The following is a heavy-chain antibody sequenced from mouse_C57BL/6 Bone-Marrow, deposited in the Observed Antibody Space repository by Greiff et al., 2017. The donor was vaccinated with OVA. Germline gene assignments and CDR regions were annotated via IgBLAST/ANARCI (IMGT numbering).Heavy chain of an antibody. J-gene: IGHJ2*01. CDR1: GYTFTSYW. CDR2: FTMYSDAT. V-gene: IGHV1-64*01. Sequence: QVQLQQPGAELVKPGASVKLSCKASGYTFTSYWMHWVKQRPGHGLEWIGSFTMYSDATEYSENFKGKATLTANTSSSTAYMELSSLTSEDSAVYYCGTGYYFDYWGQGTTLTVSS. CDR3: GTGYYFDY.